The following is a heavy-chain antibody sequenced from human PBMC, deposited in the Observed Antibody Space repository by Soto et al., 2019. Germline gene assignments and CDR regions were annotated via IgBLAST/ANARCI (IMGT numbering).Heavy chain of an antibody. CDR2: IYHSGST. CDR3: ASSSSWTKYYFDY. Sequence: QLQLQESGSGLVKPSQTLSLTCAVSGGSISSGGYSWSWIRQSPGKGLEWIGYIYHSGSTYYNPSLKSRVTISVDRSKNQFSLKLSSVTAADTAVYYCASSSSWTKYYFDYWGQGTLVTVSS. CDR1: GGSISSGGYS. D-gene: IGHD6-13*01. J-gene: IGHJ4*02. V-gene: IGHV4-30-2*06.